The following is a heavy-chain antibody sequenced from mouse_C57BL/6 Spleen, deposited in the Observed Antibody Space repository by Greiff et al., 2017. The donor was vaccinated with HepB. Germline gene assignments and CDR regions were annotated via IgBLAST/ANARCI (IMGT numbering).Heavy chain of an antibody. CDR3: ARYYDYEAWFAY. CDR1: GYAFSSSW. V-gene: IGHV1-82*01. D-gene: IGHD2-4*01. Sequence: VQLQESGPELVKPGASVKISCKASGYAFSSSWMNWVKQRPGKGLEWIGRIYPGDGDTNYNGKFKGKATLTADKSSSTAYMRLSSLTSEDSAVYFCARYYDYEAWFAYWGQGTLVTVSA. CDR2: IYPGDGDT. J-gene: IGHJ3*01.